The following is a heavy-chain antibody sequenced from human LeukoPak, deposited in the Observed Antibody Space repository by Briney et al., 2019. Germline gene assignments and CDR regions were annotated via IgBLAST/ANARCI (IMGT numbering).Heavy chain of an antibody. D-gene: IGHD4-17*01. CDR2: ISYDGSNK. J-gene: IGHJ5*02. CDR1: GFTFSSYG. V-gene: IGHV3-30*03. CDR3: ATRNYGDGIDP. Sequence: GGSLRLSCAASGFTFSSYGMHWVRQAPGKGQEWVAVISYDGSNKYYADSVKGRFTIPRDNSKNTLYLQMNSLRAEDTAVYYCATRNYGDGIDPRGQGTLVTVSS.